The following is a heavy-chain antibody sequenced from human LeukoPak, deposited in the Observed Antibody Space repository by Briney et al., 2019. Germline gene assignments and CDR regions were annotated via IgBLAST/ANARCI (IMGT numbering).Heavy chain of an antibody. V-gene: IGHV1-18*01. CDR1: GYTFTTYG. J-gene: IGHJ4*01. Sequence: ASVKVSCKASGYTFTTYGISWVRQAPGQGLEWMGWISGNNGNTNYAQKFQGRVTMTRDMSTSTVYMELSSLRSEDTAVYYCATTPYGSGSYWVYWGQGTLVTVSS. CDR2: ISGNNGNT. D-gene: IGHD3-10*01. CDR3: ATTPYGSGSYWVY.